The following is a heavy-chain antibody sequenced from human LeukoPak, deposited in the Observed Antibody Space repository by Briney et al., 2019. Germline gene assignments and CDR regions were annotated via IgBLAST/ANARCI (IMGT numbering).Heavy chain of an antibody. CDR1: GFTFSSYS. Sequence: GGSLRLSCAASGFTFSSYSMNWVRQAPGKGLEWVSYISSSSSTIYYADSVKGRFTISRDNSKNTLYLQMNSLRAEDTAVYYCADGYCSGGSCRPYYFDYWGQGTLVTVSS. CDR2: ISSSSSTI. J-gene: IGHJ4*02. D-gene: IGHD2-15*01. V-gene: IGHV3-48*01. CDR3: ADGYCSGGSCRPYYFDY.